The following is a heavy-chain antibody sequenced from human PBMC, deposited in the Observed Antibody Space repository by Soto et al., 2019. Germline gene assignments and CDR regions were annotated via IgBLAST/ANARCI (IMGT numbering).Heavy chain of an antibody. D-gene: IGHD2-15*01. CDR1: GYSFTGNS. CDR3: VIQRSGVGY. Sequence: QVHLVQSGAEVKKPGASVRVSCKASGYSFTGNSMHWVRQAPGQGLEWLGWINPNNGGTNNAQRFGGWVTMTRDTSVSTAYMDLNRLKSGDTAVYYCVIQRSGVGYWGQGTLVTVSS. CDR2: INPNNGGT. V-gene: IGHV1-2*04. J-gene: IGHJ4*02.